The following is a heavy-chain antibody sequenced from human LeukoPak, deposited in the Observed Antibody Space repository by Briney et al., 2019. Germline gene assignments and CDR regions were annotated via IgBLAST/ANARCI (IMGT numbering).Heavy chain of an antibody. Sequence: GGSLRLSCTASGSTFSTYAMSWVRQAPGKGLQWVSAISGSGVSTYYADSVKGRFTSSRDNSKNTLYLQMNSLRAEDTAVYYCAKAPRYYYDSGGFYYGAADFWGQGTLVTVSS. CDR1: GSTFSTYA. V-gene: IGHV3-23*01. CDR2: ISGSGVST. CDR3: AKAPRYYYDSGGFYYGAADF. J-gene: IGHJ4*02. D-gene: IGHD3-22*01.